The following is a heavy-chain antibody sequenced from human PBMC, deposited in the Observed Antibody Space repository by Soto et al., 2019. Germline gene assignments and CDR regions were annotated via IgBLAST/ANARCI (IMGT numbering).Heavy chain of an antibody. J-gene: IGHJ6*02. Sequence: PSETLSLTCTVSGGSIKSDYYWAWVRQTPGGGLEWMGYKYYSGATDSDPSLEARVSFSVDTSKNQFFLNLTSVTVSDTAVYYCARGRPNYFYYGLDVWGPGIPVTVSS. CDR1: GGSIKSDYY. CDR2: KYYSGAT. CDR3: ARGRPNYFYYGLDV. V-gene: IGHV4-30-4*01.